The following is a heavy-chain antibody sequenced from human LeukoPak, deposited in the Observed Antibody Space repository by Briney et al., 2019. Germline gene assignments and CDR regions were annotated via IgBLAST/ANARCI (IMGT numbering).Heavy chain of an antibody. V-gene: IGHV3-21*01. J-gene: IGHJ3*02. CDR3: ARVGDIVVVVAATEAFDI. CDR1: GFTFSSYS. D-gene: IGHD2-15*01. Sequence: GGSLRLSCAASGFTFSSYSMNWVRQAPGKGLEWVSSISSSSSYIYYAYSVKGRFTISRDNAKNSLYLQMNSLRAEDTAVYYCARVGDIVVVVAATEAFDIWGQGTMVTVSS. CDR2: ISSSSSYI.